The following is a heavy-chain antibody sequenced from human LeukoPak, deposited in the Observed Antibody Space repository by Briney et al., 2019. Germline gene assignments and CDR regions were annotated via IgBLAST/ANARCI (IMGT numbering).Heavy chain of an antibody. J-gene: IGHJ4*02. D-gene: IGHD3-10*01. CDR1: GGSFSGDY. CDR3: ARATDFYYDSGMAG. V-gene: IGHV4-34*01. Sequence: SETLSLTCAVYGGSFSGDYWSWIRQPPGKGLEWIGEINHSGSTNYNPSPKSRVTISVDTSKNQFSLKLSSVTAADTAVYYCARATDFYYDSGMAGWGQGTLDTVSS. CDR2: INHSGST.